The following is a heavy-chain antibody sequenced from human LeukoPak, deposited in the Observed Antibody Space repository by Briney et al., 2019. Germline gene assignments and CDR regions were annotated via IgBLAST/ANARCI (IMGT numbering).Heavy chain of an antibody. CDR2: ISYDGSNK. CDR3: ASQYTSSRIFDD. Sequence: GGSLRLSCAASGFTFSSYAMHWVRQAPGKGLEWVAVISYDGSNKYYADSVKGRITISRDNSKNTLYLQMNSLRAEDTAVYFCASQYTSSRIFDDWGQGTLVTVSS. V-gene: IGHV3-30*04. J-gene: IGHJ4*02. D-gene: IGHD6-13*01. CDR1: GFTFSSYA.